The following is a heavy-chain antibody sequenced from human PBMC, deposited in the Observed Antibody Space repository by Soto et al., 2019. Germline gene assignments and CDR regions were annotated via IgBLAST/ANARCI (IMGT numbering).Heavy chain of an antibody. Sequence: PAETLSLTCAVSGGSISSGGYSWSWILQPPGKGLEWIGYIYHSGSTYYNPSLKSRVTISLDTSKKHFSLKLTSVTAADTAVYYCARGDRHSSGDIDPWGQGTRVTAS. CDR2: IYHSGST. CDR1: GGSISSGGYS. D-gene: IGHD6-19*01. J-gene: IGHJ5*02. CDR3: ARGDRHSSGDIDP. V-gene: IGHV4-30-2*01.